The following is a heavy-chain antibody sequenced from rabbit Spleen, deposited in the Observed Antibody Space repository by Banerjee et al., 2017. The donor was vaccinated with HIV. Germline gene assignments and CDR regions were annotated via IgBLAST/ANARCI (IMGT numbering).Heavy chain of an antibody. V-gene: IGHV1S45*01. D-gene: IGHD6-1*01. Sequence: QEQLEESGGGLVKPEGSLTLTCKASGFDLINSYYICWVRQAPGKGLEWIGCIWTGNDRIDYASWVNGRFTISKTSSATVTLQMTSLTVADMATYFCARWGSGYVAYANSALWGPGTLVTVS. CDR1: GFDLINSYY. J-gene: IGHJ4*01. CDR3: ARWGSGYVAYANSAL. CDR2: IWTGNDRI.